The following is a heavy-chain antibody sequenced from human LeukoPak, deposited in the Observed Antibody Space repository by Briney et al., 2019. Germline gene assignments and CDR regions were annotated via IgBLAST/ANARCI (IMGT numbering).Heavy chain of an antibody. CDR2: ISYDGSNK. V-gene: IGHV3-30*04. CDR3: ARVFYDSSGYSPDY. J-gene: IGHJ4*02. D-gene: IGHD3-22*01. Sequence: GGSLRLSCAASGFTFSSYTMSWVRQAPGKGLEWVAVISYDGSNKYYADSVKGRFTISRDNTKNTLYLQMNSLRAEDTAVYYCARVFYDSSGYSPDYWGQGTLVTVSS. CDR1: GFTFSSYT.